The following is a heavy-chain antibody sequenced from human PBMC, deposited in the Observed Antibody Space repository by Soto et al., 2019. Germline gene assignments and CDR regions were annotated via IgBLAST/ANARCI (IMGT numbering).Heavy chain of an antibody. CDR1: GVTFSSYV. D-gene: IGHD2-15*01. CDR2: IIPMYGTV. J-gene: IGHJ5*02. CDR3: ARDLGGCSGGSCRYNWFDP. Sequence: SVKVSCKASGVTFSSYVISWVRQAPGQGPEWMGGIIPMYGTVNYAQKFQDRVTIIADTSTSTAYMELSSLRSEDTAVYYCARDLGGCSGGSCRYNWFDPWGQGTLVTVSS. V-gene: IGHV1-69*06.